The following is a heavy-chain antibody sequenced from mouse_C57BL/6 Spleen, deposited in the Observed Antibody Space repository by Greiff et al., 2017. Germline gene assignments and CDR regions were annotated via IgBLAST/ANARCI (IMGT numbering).Heavy chain of an antibody. CDR3: ARGLLRGDYYAMDY. CDR1: GYTFTSYW. CDR2: IHPNSGST. V-gene: IGHV1-64*01. Sequence: QVQLQQPGAELVKPGASVKLSCKASGYTFTSYWMHWVKQRPGQGLEWIGMIHPNSGSTNYNEKFKSKATLTVDKSSSTAYMQLSSLTSEDSAVYYCARGLLRGDYYAMDYWGQGTSVTVSS. D-gene: IGHD2-3*01. J-gene: IGHJ4*01.